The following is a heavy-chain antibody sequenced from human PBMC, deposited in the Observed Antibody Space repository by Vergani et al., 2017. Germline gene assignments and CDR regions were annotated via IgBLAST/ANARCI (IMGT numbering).Heavy chain of an antibody. CDR1: GFTFSNFG. CDR3: AKYLRDSTAGLPDS. J-gene: IGHJ4*02. V-gene: IGHV3-30*02. D-gene: IGHD2-21*02. CDR2: IGNDGINT. Sequence: QVQLVESAGGVVQPGGSLRLSCAASGFTFSNFGMHWIRQAPGKGLEWLAYIGNDGINTRYRDAMKGRFTVSRDNSKDILYLQMDSLRSEDTALYYCAKYLRDSTAGLPDSWGPGTLVIVSS.